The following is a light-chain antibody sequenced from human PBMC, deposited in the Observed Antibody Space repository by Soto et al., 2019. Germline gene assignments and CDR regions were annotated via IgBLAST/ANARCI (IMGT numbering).Light chain of an antibody. CDR1: RSNIGSNT. Sequence: QSALTQPPSVSGTPGQRVTVSCSGGRSNIGSNTVHWYQQLAGAAPKLLIYRDNQRPSGVPDRYAASKSGTSAYLAIRGLQAEDEGDYYCAAWDDSHNVLYSFGTGTKVTVL. CDR3: AAWDDSHNVLYS. CDR2: RDN. V-gene: IGLV1-44*01. J-gene: IGLJ1*01.